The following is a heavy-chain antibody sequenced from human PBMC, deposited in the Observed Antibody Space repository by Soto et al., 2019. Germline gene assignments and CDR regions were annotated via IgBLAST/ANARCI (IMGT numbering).Heavy chain of an antibody. CDR2: INAGNGNT. J-gene: IGHJ6*02. CDR3: ARDDEYSSSSDYYYYYGMDV. V-gene: IGHV1-3*01. Sequence: GASVKVSCKASGYTFTSYAMHWVRQAPGQRLEWMGWINAGNGNTKYSQKFQGRVTITRDTSASTAYMELSSLRSEDTAVYYCARDDEYSSSSDYYYYYGMDVWGQGTTVTVSS. D-gene: IGHD6-6*01. CDR1: GYTFTSYA.